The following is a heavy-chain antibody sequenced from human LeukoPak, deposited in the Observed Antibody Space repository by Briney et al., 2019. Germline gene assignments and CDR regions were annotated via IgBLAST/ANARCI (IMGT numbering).Heavy chain of an antibody. D-gene: IGHD3-3*01. CDR2: ISGSGGST. V-gene: IGHV3-23*01. J-gene: IGHJ4*02. Sequence: HPGGSLRLSCAASGFTFSSYAMSWVRQAPGKGLEWVSAISGSGGSTYYADSVKGRFTISRGNSKNTLYLQMNSLRAEDTAVYYCARVVYDFWSGYYIDYWGQGTLVTVSS. CDR3: ARVVYDFWSGYYIDY. CDR1: GFTFSSYA.